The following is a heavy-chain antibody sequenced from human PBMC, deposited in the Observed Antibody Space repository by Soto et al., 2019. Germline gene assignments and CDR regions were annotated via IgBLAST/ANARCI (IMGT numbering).Heavy chain of an antibody. J-gene: IGHJ1*01. D-gene: IGHD3-22*01. CDR1: GFTFSSYA. V-gene: IGHV3-30-3*01. CDR3: ARDRYYDSSGPEYFQH. CDR2: ISYDGSNK. Sequence: QVQLVESGGGVVQPGRSLRLSCAASGFTFSSYAMHWVRQAPGKGLEWVAVISYDGSNKYYADSVKGRFTISRDNSKNTLYLQMNSVRAEDTAVYYCARDRYYDSSGPEYFQHWGQGTLVTVSS.